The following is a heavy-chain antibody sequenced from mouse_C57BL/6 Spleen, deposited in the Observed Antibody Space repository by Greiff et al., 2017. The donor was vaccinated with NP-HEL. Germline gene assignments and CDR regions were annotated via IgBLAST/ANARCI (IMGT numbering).Heavy chain of an antibody. J-gene: IGHJ4*01. CDR2: IYPRSGNT. Sequence: QVQLQQSGAELARPGASVKLSCKASGYTFTSYGISWVKQRTGQGLEWIGEIYPRSGNTYYNEKFKGKATLTADKSSSTAYMELRSLTSEDSAVYFCARGARMDYWGQGTSVTVSS. CDR3: ARGARMDY. D-gene: IGHD3-1*01. CDR1: GYTFTSYG. V-gene: IGHV1-81*01.